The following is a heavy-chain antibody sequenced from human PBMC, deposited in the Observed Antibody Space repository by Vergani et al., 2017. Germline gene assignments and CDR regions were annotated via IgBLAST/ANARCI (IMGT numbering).Heavy chain of an antibody. CDR2: ISGSGSST. D-gene: IGHD3-16*01. Sequence: EVQLLESGGGLVQPGGSLRLSCAASGFTFSSYAMSWVRQAPGKGLEWVSTISGSGSSTYYADSVKGRFTISRDNFKNTLYLQMNSLRAEDTAVYYCAKDWGIGDRLPDYWGQGTLVTVSS. J-gene: IGHJ4*02. V-gene: IGHV3-23*01. CDR3: AKDWGIGDRLPDY. CDR1: GFTFSSYA.